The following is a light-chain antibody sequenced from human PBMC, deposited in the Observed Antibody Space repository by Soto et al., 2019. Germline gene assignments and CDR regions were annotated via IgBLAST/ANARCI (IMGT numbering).Light chain of an antibody. J-gene: IGKJ5*01. CDR1: QSVSSN. V-gene: IGKV3-15*01. Sequence: EIVMTQSPATLSVSPGERATLSCRASQSVSSNLAWYQQKPGQAPRLLIYGASTRATGIPARFSGSGSVTEFTLTISSLQSEDFAVYYCQQYNNWRRVTFGQGTRLEIK. CDR3: QQYNNWRRVT. CDR2: GAS.